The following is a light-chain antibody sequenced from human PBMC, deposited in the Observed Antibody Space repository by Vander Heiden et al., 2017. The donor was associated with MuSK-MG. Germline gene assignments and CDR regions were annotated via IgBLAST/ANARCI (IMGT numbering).Light chain of an antibody. CDR2: ETS. V-gene: IGKV1-16*02. J-gene: IGKJ5*01. Sequence: DIQMTQSPSSLSASVGDRVTITCRARQGIRNFLAWFQQKPGKAPRSLIYETSTLQSGVPSKFSGSGFGTDFTLTISRVHPEDFATYYCQQYHSFPLTFGQGTRLEIK. CDR3: QQYHSFPLT. CDR1: QGIRNF.